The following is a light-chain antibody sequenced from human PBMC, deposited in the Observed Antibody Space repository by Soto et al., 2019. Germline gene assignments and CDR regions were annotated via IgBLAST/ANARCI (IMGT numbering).Light chain of an antibody. Sequence: DIQMTQSPSSLSASVGDRVTITCRASQGISNYLAWYQQKPGKVPKLLIYAASTLQSGVPSRFSGSGSGTDFTLIISSLQPEDVATNYCQKYNSAPWTFGQGNKVEIK. J-gene: IGKJ1*01. CDR1: QGISNY. V-gene: IGKV1-27*01. CDR2: AAS. CDR3: QKYNSAPWT.